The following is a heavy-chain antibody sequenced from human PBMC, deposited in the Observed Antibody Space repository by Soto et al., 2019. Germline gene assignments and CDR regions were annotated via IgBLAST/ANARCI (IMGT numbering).Heavy chain of an antibody. CDR2: IYYSGST. D-gene: IGHD6-6*01. J-gene: IGHJ6*02. V-gene: IGHV4-59*01. CDR1: GGSISSYY. Sequence: SETLSLTCTVSGGSISSYYWSWIRQPPGKGLEWIGYIYYSGSTNYNPSLKSRVTISVDTSKNQFSLKLSSVTAADTAVYYCARGSSSHHYYYYGMDVWGQGTTVTVSS. CDR3: ARGSSSHHYYYYGMDV.